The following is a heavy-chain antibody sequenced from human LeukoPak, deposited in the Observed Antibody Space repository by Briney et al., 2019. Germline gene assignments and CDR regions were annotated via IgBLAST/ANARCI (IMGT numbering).Heavy chain of an antibody. V-gene: IGHV4-31*03. CDR2: IYYSGST. CDR1: GGSISSGGYY. J-gene: IGHJ5*02. D-gene: IGHD5-12*01. Sequence: NSSQTLSLTCTVSGGSISSGGYYWSWIRQHPGKGLEWIGYIYYSGSTYYNPSLKSRVTISVDTSKNQFSLKLSSVTAADTAVYYCARFGHGIVATRGWFDPWGQGTLVTVSS. CDR3: ARFGHGIVATRGWFDP.